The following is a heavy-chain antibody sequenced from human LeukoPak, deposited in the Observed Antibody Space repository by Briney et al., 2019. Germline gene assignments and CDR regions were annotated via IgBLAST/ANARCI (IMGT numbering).Heavy chain of an antibody. J-gene: IGHJ4*02. D-gene: IGHD2-21*01. CDR1: GFTFSSNG. V-gene: IGHV3-23*01. Sequence: GGSLRLSCAASGFTFSSNGMSWVRQAPGKVLEWVSAISGSGGSTYYADSVKGRFTISRDNSKNTLYLHMNSLRAEDTAIYYCVRDNYSYRLDVWGQGTLVTVSS. CDR3: VRDNYSYRLDV. CDR2: ISGSGGST.